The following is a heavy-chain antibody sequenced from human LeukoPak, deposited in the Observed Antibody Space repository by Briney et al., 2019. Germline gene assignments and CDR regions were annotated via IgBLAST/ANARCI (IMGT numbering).Heavy chain of an antibody. D-gene: IGHD6-19*01. Sequence: SETLSLTCAVPGGSFSGYLWSWLRQPPGKGLEWVGEINYNGEITNYNPSLKSRVTISIDTSKNQFSLRLGSVTAADTAMFYCARSTDGTTSSGWYVDYWGQGTLVTVSS. CDR3: ARSTDGTTSSGWYVDY. V-gene: IGHV4-34*01. CDR1: GGSFSGYL. J-gene: IGHJ4*02. CDR2: INYNGEIT.